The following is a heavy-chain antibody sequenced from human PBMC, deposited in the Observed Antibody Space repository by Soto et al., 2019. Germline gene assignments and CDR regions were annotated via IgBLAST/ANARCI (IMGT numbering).Heavy chain of an antibody. D-gene: IGHD2-8*02. J-gene: IGHJ3*02. V-gene: IGHV3-23*01. CDR1: GFTFSGYA. Sequence: GGSLRLSCAASGFTFSGYAMSWVRQAPGTGLEWVSVILNTGGDALYADSVEGRFTISRDNFKNTLYLQMNSLTAGDTAVYYCAKATATGGGAFDICGQGTMVTVSS. CDR3: AKATATGGGAFDI. CDR2: ILNTGGDA.